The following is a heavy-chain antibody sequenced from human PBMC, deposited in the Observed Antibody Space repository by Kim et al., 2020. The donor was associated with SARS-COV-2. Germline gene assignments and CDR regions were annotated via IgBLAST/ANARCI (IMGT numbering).Heavy chain of an antibody. Sequence: GGSLRLSCAASGFTFSSYGMHWVRQAPGKGLEWVAVISYDGSNKYYADSVKGRFTISRDNSKNTLYLQMNSLRAEDTAVYYCAKDQLDLAARPQYPDYWG. J-gene: IGHJ4*01. D-gene: IGHD6-6*01. V-gene: IGHV3-30*18. CDR1: GFTFSSYG. CDR3: AKDQLDLAARPQYPDY. CDR2: ISYDGSNK.